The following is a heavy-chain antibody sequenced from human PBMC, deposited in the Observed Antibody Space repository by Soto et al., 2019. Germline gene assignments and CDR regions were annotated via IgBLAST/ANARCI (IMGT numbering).Heavy chain of an antibody. CDR2: IDSNGGT. Sequence: SETLSLTCTVSDDSSSSYKWSWIRQPPGRRLEWIGYIDSNGGTSYNPSLQSRVTISIDTSTKQFSLKLSSVTAADTVVYYCVRQGFGRLHGLVDVWGQGTTVTVSS. V-gene: IGHV4-59*08. D-gene: IGHD3-10*01. CDR1: DDSSSSYK. CDR3: VRQGFGRLHGLVDV. J-gene: IGHJ6*02.